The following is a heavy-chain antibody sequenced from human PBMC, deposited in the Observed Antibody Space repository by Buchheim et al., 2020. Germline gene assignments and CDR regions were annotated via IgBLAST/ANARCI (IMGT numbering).Heavy chain of an antibody. V-gene: IGHV1-2*06. J-gene: IGHJ4*02. CDR3: ARDLAQITMVQAVAEKTDY. CDR2: INPNSGGT. CDR1: GYTFTDYY. D-gene: IGHD3-10*01. Sequence: QVQLVQSGAEVKKPGASVKVSCKASGYTFTDYYIHWVRQAPGQGLEWMGRINPNSGGTNYAQKFQGRVTMTRDTSSSTAYMELSRLRSNDTAVYYCARDLAQITMVQAVAEKTDYWGQGTL.